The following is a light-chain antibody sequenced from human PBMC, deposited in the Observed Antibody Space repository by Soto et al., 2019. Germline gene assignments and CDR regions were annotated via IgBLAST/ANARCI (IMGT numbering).Light chain of an antibody. V-gene: IGKV3-20*01. CDR2: GAS. Sequence: EIVLTQSPGTLSLSPGERATLSCRASQSVSSNYLAWYRRKPGQAPRLLIYGASNRATDIPGRFSGSGSGTDFTLTITRLEPEDCAVYYCQQYGSSPPTFGPGTRVEIK. CDR1: QSVSSNY. J-gene: IGKJ1*01. CDR3: QQYGSSPPT.